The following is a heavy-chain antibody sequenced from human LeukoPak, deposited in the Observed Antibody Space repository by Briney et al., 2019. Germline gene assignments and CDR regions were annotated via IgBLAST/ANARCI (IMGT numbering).Heavy chain of an antibody. V-gene: IGHV3-74*03. D-gene: IGHD3-10*01. Sequence: HPGGYLRLYCAASGFSFSTSWMHWVRQAPGKGLVWVSRIQSDGIGTTYADSVKGRFTISRDNAKHCLYLQMNSLRAEDTGVYYCAKALNYYGSGDFDYWGQGTLVTVSS. J-gene: IGHJ4*02. CDR3: AKALNYYGSGDFDY. CDR1: GFSFSTSW. CDR2: IQSDGIGT.